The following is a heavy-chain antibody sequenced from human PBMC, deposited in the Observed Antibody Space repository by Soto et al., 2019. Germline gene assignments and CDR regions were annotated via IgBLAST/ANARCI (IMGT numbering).Heavy chain of an antibody. J-gene: IGHJ4*01. CDR1: GYDFNTNW. D-gene: IGHD2-2*01. CDR3: ARLPRDCNKTSCYHADH. Sequence: GESLKISCRGSGYDFNTNWFGWVRQLPGKGLEWVGIMYPGDSDTRYNPSLQGHVTLSADVTVSTAFLQWRSLKTSDTGMYFCARLPRDCNKTSCYHADHWGHGTQVTVSS. CDR2: MYPGDSDT. V-gene: IGHV5-51*01.